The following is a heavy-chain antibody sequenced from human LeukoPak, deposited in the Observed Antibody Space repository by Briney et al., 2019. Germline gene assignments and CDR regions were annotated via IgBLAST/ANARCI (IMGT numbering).Heavy chain of an antibody. CDR2: LYDSGST. CDR3: ARHGDSWTFDY. J-gene: IGHJ4*02. V-gene: IGHV4-59*08. CDR1: GVSISSYY. Sequence: SETLSLTCTVSGVSISSYYWSWIRQPPGKGVEWIGYLYDSGSTNYNPSLKSRVTISVDTSKNQFSLKLSSVTAADTAVYYCARHGDSWTFDYWGQGTLVTVSS. D-gene: IGHD6-13*01.